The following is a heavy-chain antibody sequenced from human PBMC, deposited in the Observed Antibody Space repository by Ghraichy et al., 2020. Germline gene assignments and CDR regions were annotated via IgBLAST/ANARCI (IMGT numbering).Heavy chain of an antibody. V-gene: IGHV4-34*01. D-gene: IGHD1-26*01. J-gene: IGHJ5*02. Sequence: SETLSLTCAVYGESFSGYYWSWIRQPPGKGLEWIGEINHSGITNYNPSLKSRVTISVDTSKNQFSLKLTSVTAADTAVYYCATRLIYRYSGSYKRRRFDPWCQGTLVTVSA. CDR2: INHSGIT. CDR1: GESFSGYY. CDR3: ATRLIYRYSGSYKRRRFDP.